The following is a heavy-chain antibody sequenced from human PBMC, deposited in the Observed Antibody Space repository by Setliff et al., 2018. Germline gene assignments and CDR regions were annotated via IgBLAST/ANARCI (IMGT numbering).Heavy chain of an antibody. CDR2: INAGNGNT. CDR1: GYTFTSYA. V-gene: IGHV1-3*01. J-gene: IGHJ4*02. CDR3: ARGGDYCGGECYIPPPDSY. Sequence: ASVKVSCKASGYTFTSYAMHWVRQAPGQRLEWMGWINAGNGNTKYSQKFQGRVTITRDTSAGTAYMELSSLRSEDTAVYYCARGGDYCGGECYIPPPDSYWGQGTLVTVSS. D-gene: IGHD2-21*01.